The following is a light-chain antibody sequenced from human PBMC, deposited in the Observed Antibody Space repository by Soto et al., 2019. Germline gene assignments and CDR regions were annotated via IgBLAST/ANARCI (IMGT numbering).Light chain of an antibody. CDR1: QSVRNQ. Sequence: EIVLTQSPATLSLSPGERATLSCRASQSVRNQLAWYQQKPGKAPRLLIYDASTRPTGIACRFSGSGSGTDFTLTISSLEPEDFAVYYCQQHSSSPWAFGPGTKVDIK. CDR3: QQHSSSPWA. V-gene: IGKV3-11*01. CDR2: DAS. J-gene: IGKJ3*01.